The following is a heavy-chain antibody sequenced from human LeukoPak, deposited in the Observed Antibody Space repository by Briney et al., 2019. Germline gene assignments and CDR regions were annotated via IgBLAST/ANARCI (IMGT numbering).Heavy chain of an antibody. CDR2: IWPDGSKK. CDR3: AKISSSAEPNFDY. V-gene: IGHV3-33*06. Sequence: GRSLRLSCAASGFTFRTYAMHWVRQAPGKGLEWVAFIWPDGSKKFYADSVKSRFTISRDNSNHTLYLQMNSLRPEDTALYFCAKISSSAEPNFDYWGQGILLTVSS. CDR1: GFTFRTYA. J-gene: IGHJ4*02. D-gene: IGHD1-14*01.